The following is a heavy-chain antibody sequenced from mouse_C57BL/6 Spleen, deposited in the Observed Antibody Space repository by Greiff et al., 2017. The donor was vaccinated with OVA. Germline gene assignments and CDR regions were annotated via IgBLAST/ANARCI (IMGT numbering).Heavy chain of an antibody. Sequence: QVQLQQSGAELVRPGTSVKVSCKASGYAFTNYLIEWVKQRPGQGLEWIGVINPGSGGTTYNEKFKGKATLTADKSSSTAYMQLSSLTSEDSAVYFCARGGTTVVAFDYWGQGTTLTVSS. V-gene: IGHV1-54*01. CDR3: ARGGTTVVAFDY. D-gene: IGHD1-1*01. CDR2: INPGSGGT. J-gene: IGHJ2*01. CDR1: GYAFTNYL.